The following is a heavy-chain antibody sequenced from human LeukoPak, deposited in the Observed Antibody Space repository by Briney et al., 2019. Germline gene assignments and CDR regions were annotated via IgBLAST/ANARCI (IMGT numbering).Heavy chain of an antibody. CDR3: TSALNLVLGELLGY. D-gene: IGHD3-16*01. CDR1: GFIFSKAW. Sequence: GGSLRLSCAASGFIFSKAWMAWVRQAPGKGLEWVGHIKTEAEDGTTDYAAPVKGRFTISRDDAKSTLYLQMNSLNTEDTAVYFCTSALNLVLGELLGYWGQGTLVTVSS. V-gene: IGHV3-15*01. CDR2: IKTEAEDGTT. J-gene: IGHJ4*02.